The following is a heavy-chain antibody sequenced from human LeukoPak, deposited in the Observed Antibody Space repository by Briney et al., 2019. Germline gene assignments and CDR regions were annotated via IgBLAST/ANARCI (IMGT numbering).Heavy chain of an antibody. CDR3: ARRRYCGGDCYPGGAFDI. CDR1: GGSISSSSYY. J-gene: IGHJ3*02. CDR2: IYYSGST. D-gene: IGHD2-21*01. Sequence: SETLSLTCTVSGGSISSSSYYWGWIHQPPGKGLEWIGSIYYSGSTYYNPSLKSRVTISVDTSKNQFSLKLSSVTAADTAVYYCARRRYCGGDCYPGGAFDIWDQGTMVTVSS. V-gene: IGHV4-39*01.